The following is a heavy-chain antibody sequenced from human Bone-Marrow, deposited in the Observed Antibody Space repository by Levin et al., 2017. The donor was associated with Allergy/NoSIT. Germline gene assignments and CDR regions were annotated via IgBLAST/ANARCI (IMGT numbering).Heavy chain of an antibody. D-gene: IGHD6-13*01. J-gene: IGHJ5*02. CDR2: INSGGTGT. CDR1: GFTFNSYA. Sequence: PGESLKISCAASGFTFNSYAMNWVRQAPGKGLEWVSSINSGGTGTYYADSVKGRFTISRDNSKSTLSLQMDSLRAEATGLYFCAGCRVEPTAPGWCNWFDTWGQGTLVTVSS. V-gene: IGHV3-23*01. CDR3: AGCRVEPTAPGWCNWFDT.